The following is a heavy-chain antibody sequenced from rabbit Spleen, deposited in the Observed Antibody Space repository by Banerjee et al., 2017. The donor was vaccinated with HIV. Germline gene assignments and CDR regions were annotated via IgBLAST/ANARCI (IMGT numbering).Heavy chain of an antibody. CDR2: IDVVRSGST. V-gene: IGHV1S45*01. D-gene: IGHD4-1*01. CDR3: ARDLAGVIGWNFNL. CDR1: GLDFSSSYW. Sequence: QEQLVESGGGLVQPGGSLTVTCKASGLDFSSSYWICWVRQAPEKGLEWIACIDVVRSGSTYYASWAKGRFTISKISSTTVTLQMTSLTAADTATYFCARDLAGVIGWNFNLWGPGTLVTVS. J-gene: IGHJ4*01.